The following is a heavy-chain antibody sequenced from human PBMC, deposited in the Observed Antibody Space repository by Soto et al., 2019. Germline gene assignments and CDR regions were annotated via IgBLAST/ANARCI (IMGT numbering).Heavy chain of an antibody. CDR2: ISAYNGNT. J-gene: IGHJ6*02. D-gene: IGHD4-4*01. CDR1: GYTFTSYG. CDR3: ARGLAAHDYNLYYYYGMDV. Sequence: QVPLVQSGAEVKKPGASVKVSCKASGYTFTSYGISWVRQAPGQGLEWMGWISAYNGNTNYAQKLQGRVTMTTDTSTSTAYMELRSLRSDDTAVYYCARGLAAHDYNLYYYYGMDVWGQGTTVTVSS. V-gene: IGHV1-18*04.